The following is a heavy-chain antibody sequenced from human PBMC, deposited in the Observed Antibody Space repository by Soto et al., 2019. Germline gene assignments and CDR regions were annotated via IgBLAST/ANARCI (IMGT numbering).Heavy chain of an antibody. J-gene: IGHJ6*02. D-gene: IGHD3-3*01. V-gene: IGHV3-33*01. CDR3: ARDPLGVLRFLEWLSPGYYYGMDV. CDR2: IWYDGSNK. Sequence: ESGGGVVQPGRSLRLSCAASGFTFSSYGMHWVRQAPGKGLEWVAVIWYDGSNKYYADSVKGRFTISRDNSKNTLYLQMNSLRAEDTAVYYCARDPLGVLRFLEWLSPGYYYGMDVWGQGTTVTVSS. CDR1: GFTFSSYG.